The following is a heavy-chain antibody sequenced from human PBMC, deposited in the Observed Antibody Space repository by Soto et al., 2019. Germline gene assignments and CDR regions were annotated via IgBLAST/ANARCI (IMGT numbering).Heavy chain of an antibody. J-gene: IGHJ6*02. Sequence: SETLSLTCTVSGGSISSYYWSWIRQPPGKGLEWIGYIYYSGSTNYNPSLKSRVTISVDTSKNQFSLKLSSVTAADTAVYYCARTKFPDNWNDFYYYGMDVWGQGTTVTVSS. CDR1: GGSISSYY. CDR3: ARTKFPDNWNDFYYYGMDV. D-gene: IGHD1-20*01. V-gene: IGHV4-59*01. CDR2: IYYSGST.